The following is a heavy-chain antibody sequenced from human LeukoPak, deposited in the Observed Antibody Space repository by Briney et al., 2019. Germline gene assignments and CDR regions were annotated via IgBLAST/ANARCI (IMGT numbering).Heavy chain of an antibody. J-gene: IGHJ4*02. CDR3: ARELRTFDS. Sequence: GGSLRLSCAASGFTFSSYWMTWVRQAPGKGLEWVANIKHNGDELNYVDSVEDRFTISGDNAENSLYLHMTSLRAEDTAVYYCARELRTFDSWGQGTLVTVSS. CDR2: IKHNGDEL. CDR1: GFTFSSYW. V-gene: IGHV3-7*01. D-gene: IGHD3-16*01.